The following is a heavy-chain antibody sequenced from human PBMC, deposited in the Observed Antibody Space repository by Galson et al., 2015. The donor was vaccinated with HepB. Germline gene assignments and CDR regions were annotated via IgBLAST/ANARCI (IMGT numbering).Heavy chain of an antibody. Sequence: SVKVSCKASGYTFISYGISWVRQAPGQGLEWMGWISAYNGNTNYAQKLQGRVTMTTDTSTSTAYMELRSLRSDDTAVYYCARGVRGVERYFDWLYPTGEDYWGQGTLVTVSS. CDR3: ARGVRGVERYFDWLYPTGEDY. D-gene: IGHD3-9*01. J-gene: IGHJ4*02. CDR1: GYTFISYG. V-gene: IGHV1-18*01. CDR2: ISAYNGNT.